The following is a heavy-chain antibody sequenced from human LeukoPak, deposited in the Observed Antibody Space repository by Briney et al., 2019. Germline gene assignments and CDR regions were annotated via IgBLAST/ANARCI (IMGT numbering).Heavy chain of an antibody. V-gene: IGHV3-13*01. J-gene: IGHJ2*01. CDR2: IGTAGDT. CDR1: GFTFSSYD. Sequence: GGSLRLSCAASGFTFSSYDMHWVRQATGKGLEWVSAIGTAGDTYYPGSVKGRFTISRENAKNSLYLQMNSLRAGDTAVYYCARGKWTGVTTSWYFDLWGRGTLVTVSS. CDR3: ARGKWTGVTTSWYFDL. D-gene: IGHD4-17*01.